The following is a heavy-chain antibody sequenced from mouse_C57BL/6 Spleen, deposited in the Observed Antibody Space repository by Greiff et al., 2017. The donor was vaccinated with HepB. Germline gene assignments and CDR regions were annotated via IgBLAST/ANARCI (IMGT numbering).Heavy chain of an antibody. CDR3: ARLGYYGSTYYFDY. CDR1: GYTFTSYW. D-gene: IGHD1-1*01. V-gene: IGHV1-52*01. Sequence: QVQLQQPGAELVRPGSSVKLSCKASGYTFTSYWMHWVKQRPIQGLEWIGNIDPSDSETHYNQKFKDKATLTVAKSSSTAYMQLSSLTSEDSAVYYCARLGYYGSTYYFDYWGQGTTLTVSS. J-gene: IGHJ2*01. CDR2: IDPSDSET.